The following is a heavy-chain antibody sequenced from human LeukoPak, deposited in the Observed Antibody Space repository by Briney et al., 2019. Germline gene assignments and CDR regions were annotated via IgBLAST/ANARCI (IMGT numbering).Heavy chain of an antibody. CDR2: SYPVNSDT. Sequence: GESLKISSKASGYHFTSYWIGWVRQMPGKGLEWMGISYPVNSDTRYSPSFQGQVTISADTSITTAYLHWSSLKASDTAVYYSARIPRSRVYYGSGGYYFDYWGQGTLVTVSS. J-gene: IGHJ4*02. V-gene: IGHV5-51*01. CDR1: GYHFTSYW. D-gene: IGHD3-10*01. CDR3: ARIPRSRVYYGSGGYYFDY.